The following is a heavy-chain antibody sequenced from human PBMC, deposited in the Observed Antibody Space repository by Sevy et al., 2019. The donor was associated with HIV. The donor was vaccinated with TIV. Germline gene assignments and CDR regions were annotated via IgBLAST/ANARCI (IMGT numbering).Heavy chain of an antibody. D-gene: IGHD6-6*01. CDR2: ISGPGYGT. CDR3: AKDQRGIAARPDYFDY. CDR1: GFTFNTHA. Sequence: GGSLRLSCAASGFTFNTHAMNWVRQAPGKGLEWVSVISGPGYGTNYADSVKGRFTISRDNSKNTLFLQMNSLRDDDTAVYYCAKDQRGIAARPDYFDYWGQGTLVTVSS. V-gene: IGHV3-23*01. J-gene: IGHJ4*02.